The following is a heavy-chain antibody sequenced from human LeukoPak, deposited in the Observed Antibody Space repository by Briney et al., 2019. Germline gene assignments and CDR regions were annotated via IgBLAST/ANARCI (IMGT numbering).Heavy chain of an antibody. CDR2: ISGSGGST. J-gene: IGHJ4*02. Sequence: GGSLRLSCAASGFTFSSYAMNWVRQAPGKGLEWVSAISGSGGSTYYADSVKGRFTISRDNSKNTLYLQMNSLRAEDTAVYYCAKVMGLLWFGELSGFDYWGQGTLVTVSS. D-gene: IGHD3-10*01. CDR3: AKVMGLLWFGELSGFDY. V-gene: IGHV3-23*01. CDR1: GFTFSSYA.